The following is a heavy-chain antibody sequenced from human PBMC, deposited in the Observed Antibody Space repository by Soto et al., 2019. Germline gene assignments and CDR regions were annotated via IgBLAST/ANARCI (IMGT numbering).Heavy chain of an antibody. D-gene: IGHD3-10*01. CDR3: AKKGYYPSGKINLFDS. V-gene: IGHV4-38-2*01. J-gene: IGHJ4*02. CDR2: IYSGST. Sequence: PSETLSLTCAVSGYSITSDYYWGWIRQPPGKGLEWIGSIYSGSTYYNPSLESRVTISVDTSKNQFSLRLTSVTAADTAMYYCAKKGYYPSGKINLFDSWGQGTLVTVSS. CDR1: GYSITSDYY.